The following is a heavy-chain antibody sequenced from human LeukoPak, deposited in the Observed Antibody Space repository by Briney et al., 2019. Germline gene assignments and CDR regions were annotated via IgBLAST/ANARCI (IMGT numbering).Heavy chain of an antibody. CDR3: TKGANGHSFDY. V-gene: IGHV5-51*01. Sequence: NAGESLKISCKGSGYSFTSYGIAWVRQMPGKGLEWMGLIFPGDSGTRYSPSFQGQVAISADKSSSTAYLQWSSLKASDTALYYCTKGANGHSFDYWGQGAPVTVSS. D-gene: IGHD2-8*01. CDR2: IFPGDSGT. CDR1: GYSFTSYG. J-gene: IGHJ4*02.